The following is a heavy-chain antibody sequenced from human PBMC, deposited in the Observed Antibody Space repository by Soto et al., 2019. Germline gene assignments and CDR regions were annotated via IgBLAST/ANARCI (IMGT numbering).Heavy chain of an antibody. Sequence: VQLQESGPGLVEPAQTLSLICTVSGASIITDGYYWTWIRQHPGQGLEWLGYIPYIGGATYSPSYNPSLQIRIAISIDISKSLFSLQLASVTAADTALYYCARVTTYYPNSIGDPTFHPWGKGTLVTVSS. CDR1: GASIITDGYY. CDR3: ARVTTYYPNSIGDPTFHP. J-gene: IGHJ5*02. V-gene: IGHV4-31*03. CDR2: IPYIGGATYSP. D-gene: IGHD2-21*01.